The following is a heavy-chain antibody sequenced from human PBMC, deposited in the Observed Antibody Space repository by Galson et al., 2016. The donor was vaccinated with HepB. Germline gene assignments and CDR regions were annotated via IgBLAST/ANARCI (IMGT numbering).Heavy chain of an antibody. CDR1: GASVSSTNYH. CDR3: ANMVSIPFSAGNCPTWFAP. D-gene: IGHD2-8*01. CDR2: IYDSGTT. V-gene: IGHV4-61*01. J-gene: IGHJ5*02. Sequence: SETLSLTCTVSGASVSSTNYHWSWIRQSPGTGLEWIGYIYDSGTTKYGPPLKSRVTISIDTSKNQFSLQLFAVTPSDTAVYYCANMVSIPFSAGNCPTWFAPCGQGTLVTVSS.